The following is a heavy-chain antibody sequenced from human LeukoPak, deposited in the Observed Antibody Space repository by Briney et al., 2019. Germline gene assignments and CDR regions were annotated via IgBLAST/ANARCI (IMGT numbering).Heavy chain of an antibody. J-gene: IGHJ4*02. V-gene: IGHV1-2*02. CDR3: ARGLSFNMVRGSEFDY. Sequence: GASVKVSCKASGYTFTGYYMHWVRQAPGQGLEWMGWINPNSGGTNYAQKFQGRVTMTRDTSISTAYMELSRLRSDDTAVYYCARGLSFNMVRGSEFDYWGQGTLVTVSS. CDR2: INPNSGGT. D-gene: IGHD3-10*01. CDR1: GYTFTGYY.